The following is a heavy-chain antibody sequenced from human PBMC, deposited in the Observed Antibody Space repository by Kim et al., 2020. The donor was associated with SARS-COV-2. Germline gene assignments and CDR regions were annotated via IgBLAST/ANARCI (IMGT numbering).Heavy chain of an antibody. CDR1: GFTFDTYA. J-gene: IGHJ6*01. CDR2: ISGGAVNK. CDR3: AQMVIMDGYNYFYYYAM. V-gene: IGHV3-23*01. D-gene: IGHD2-21*01. Sequence: GGSLRLSCAASGFTFDTYAMSWVRQAPGKGLEWVSVISGGAVNKFYADSVRGRFTISRDNSKNTLYLQMNSLRDEDTALYTCAQMVIMDGYNYFYYYAM.